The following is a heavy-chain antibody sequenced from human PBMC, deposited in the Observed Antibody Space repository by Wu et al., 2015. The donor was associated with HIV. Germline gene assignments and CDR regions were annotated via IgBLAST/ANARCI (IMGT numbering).Heavy chain of an antibody. J-gene: IGHJ4*02. CDR1: GGTFSSYV. Sequence: QVQLVQSGAEVKKPGSSVKISCKGFGGTFSSYVTSWVRQAPGQRLEWMGSIIPLFRTANYSQKFQGRVTITTDESMATAYMDLSSLRSDDTAIYYCAKTYANGVGYNSALDFFDNWGQWNAGHRLL. D-gene: IGHD1-1*01. V-gene: IGHV1-69*05. CDR3: AKTYANGVGYNSALDFFDN. CDR2: IIPLFRTA.